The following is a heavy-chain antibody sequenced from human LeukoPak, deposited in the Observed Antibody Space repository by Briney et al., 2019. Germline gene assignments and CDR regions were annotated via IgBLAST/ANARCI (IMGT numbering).Heavy chain of an antibody. CDR2: INPDSGDT. CDR3: TRDLLGGSGTFDP. D-gene: IGHD3-10*01. CDR1: GYTFTGYY. Sequence: ASVRVSCKASGYTFTGYYLHWVRQAPGQGLEWMGWINPDSGDTNYLQKFQGRVTMTRDTSISTAYMELSRLRSDDTAVYYCTRDLLGGSGTFDPWGRGTLVTVSS. J-gene: IGHJ5*01. V-gene: IGHV1-2*02.